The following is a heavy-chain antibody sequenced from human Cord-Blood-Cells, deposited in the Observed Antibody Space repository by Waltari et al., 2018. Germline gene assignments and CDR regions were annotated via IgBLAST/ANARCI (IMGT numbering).Heavy chain of an antibody. D-gene: IGHD7-27*01. Sequence: QLQLQESGPGLVKPSETLSLTCTVSGGSISSSSYYWGWLRQPPGKGLEWIGSIYYSGSTYSNPSLKSRVTISVDTSKNQFSLKLSSVTAADTAVYYCARHPFNWGLRAFDIWGQGTMVTVSS. V-gene: IGHV4-39*01. J-gene: IGHJ3*02. CDR1: GGSISSSSYY. CDR2: IYYSGST. CDR3: ARHPFNWGLRAFDI.